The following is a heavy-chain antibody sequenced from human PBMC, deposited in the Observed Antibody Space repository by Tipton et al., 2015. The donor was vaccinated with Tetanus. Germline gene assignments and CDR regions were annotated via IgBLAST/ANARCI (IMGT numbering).Heavy chain of an antibody. CDR2: IYYSGST. CDR3: ARRRYTWNRGGFDI. V-gene: IGHV4-30-4*01. J-gene: IGHJ3*02. CDR1: GDSLSNGDYY. D-gene: IGHD1-20*01. Sequence: LRLSCTVSGDSLSNGDYYWSWIRQPPGKGLESIGYIYYSGSTYYNPSLKSRVTISVDTSKNHFSLSLDSVTAADTGVYFCARRRYTWNRGGFDIWGQGTLVTVSS.